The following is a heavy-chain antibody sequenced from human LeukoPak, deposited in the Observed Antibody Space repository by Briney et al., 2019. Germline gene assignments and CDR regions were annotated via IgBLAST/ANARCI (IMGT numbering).Heavy chain of an antibody. CDR3: ARKNGYFDY. CDR2: IYYSGST. J-gene: IGHJ4*02. V-gene: IGHV4-59*01. Sequence: SETLSLTCSVSGDSISTYYWSWIRQPPGKGLEWIGYIYYSGSTNYNPSLKSRVTMSVDTSKNQFSLKLSSVTAADTAVYYCARKNGYFDYWGQGTLVTVSS. CDR1: GDSISTYY. D-gene: IGHD1-1*01.